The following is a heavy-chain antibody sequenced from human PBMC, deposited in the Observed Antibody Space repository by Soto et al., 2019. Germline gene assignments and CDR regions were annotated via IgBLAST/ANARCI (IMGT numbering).Heavy chain of an antibody. CDR1: GDSIRSYY. J-gene: IGHJ4*02. V-gene: IGHV4-59*01. CDR3: ARGVVSSSRTSLSY. Sequence: QVQLQESGPGLVKPSETLSLTCTVSGDSIRSYYWSWIRQPPGKGLEWIGYISSSGRTNYKSSLKSRVTISLDTSKNQFSLKLTSVTAADTAIYSCARGVVSSSRTSLSYWGQGALVTVSS. D-gene: IGHD3-3*01. CDR2: ISSSGRT.